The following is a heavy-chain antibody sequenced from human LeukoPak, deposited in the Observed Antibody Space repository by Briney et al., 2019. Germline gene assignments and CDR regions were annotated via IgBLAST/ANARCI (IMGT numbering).Heavy chain of an antibody. Sequence: GGSLRLSSAASGFTFSSYDMHWVRQGIGKGLEWVSGIATTGATFYAGSVKGRFTISRENAKKSLYLQMNDLRAGDTAVYYCARGGELGFDSWGQGALVTVSS. J-gene: IGHJ5*01. CDR1: GFTFSSYD. CDR3: ARGGELGFDS. D-gene: IGHD1-7*01. V-gene: IGHV3-13*01. CDR2: IATTGAT.